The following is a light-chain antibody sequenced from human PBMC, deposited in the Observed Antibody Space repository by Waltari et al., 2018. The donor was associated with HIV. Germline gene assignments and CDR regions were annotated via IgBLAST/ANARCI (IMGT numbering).Light chain of an antibody. V-gene: IGLV2-14*01. Sequence: QSALTQPASVSGSPGQSITVSCTGTHSDVGGYSYVSWYQQYPGKAPKLIIYGVNNRPSGVSHRFSGSKSGNTASLTVFGLQPEDEADYYCSSHAGSKVVFGGGTRLTVL. CDR2: GVN. J-gene: IGLJ2*01. CDR3: SSHAGSKVV. CDR1: HSDVGGYSY.